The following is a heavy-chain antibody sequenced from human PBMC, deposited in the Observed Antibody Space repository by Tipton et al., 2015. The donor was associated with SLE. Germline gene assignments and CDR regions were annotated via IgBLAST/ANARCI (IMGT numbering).Heavy chain of an antibody. CDR1: GGSIGSHY. Sequence: TLSLTCTVSGGSIGSHYWSWIRQPPGKGLEWIGYIYYSGSTNCNPSLKSRVTISVDRPRDQFSLKLTSVTAADTAMYYCARVYFDSIVARAFDIWGQGTLVTVSS. J-gene: IGHJ3*02. V-gene: IGHV4-59*11. CDR3: ARVYFDSIVARAFDI. D-gene: IGHD3-22*01. CDR2: IYYSGST.